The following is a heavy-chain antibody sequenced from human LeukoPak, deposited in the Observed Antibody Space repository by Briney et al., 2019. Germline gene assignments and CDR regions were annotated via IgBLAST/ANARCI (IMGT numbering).Heavy chain of an antibody. V-gene: IGHV1-18*01. CDR1: GYTFTSYG. CDR3: ARAKITMPWFDP. J-gene: IGHJ5*02. D-gene: IGHD3-10*01. Sequence: ASVKVSCKASGYTFTSYGISWVRQAPGQGLEWMGWISAYNGNTNYAQKLQGRVTMTTDTSTSTAYKELRSLRSDDTAVYYCARAKITMPWFDPWGQGTLVTVSS. CDR2: ISAYNGNT.